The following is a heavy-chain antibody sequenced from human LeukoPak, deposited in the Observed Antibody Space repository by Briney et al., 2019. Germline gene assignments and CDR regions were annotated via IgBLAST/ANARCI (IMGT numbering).Heavy chain of an antibody. Sequence: MPSETLSLTCTVSGVSISSHFWSWIRQPPGKGLEWIAYMFDSENTKGNPSLKSRITLSADTSKNQFSLRLNSVTAADTAVYYCATIKRGSIFGYFDFWGQGILVTVSS. V-gene: IGHV4-59*11. CDR1: GVSISSHF. J-gene: IGHJ4*02. CDR3: ATIKRGSIFGYFDF. D-gene: IGHD5-18*01. CDR2: MFDSENT.